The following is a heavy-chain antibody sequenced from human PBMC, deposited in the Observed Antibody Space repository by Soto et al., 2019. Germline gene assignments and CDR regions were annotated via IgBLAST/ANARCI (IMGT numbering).Heavy chain of an antibody. CDR2: ISYDGSNK. Sequence: QVQLVESGGGVVQPGRSLRLSCAASGFTFSSYAMHWVRQAPGKGLEWVAVISYDGSNKYYADSVKGRFTISRDNSKNTLYLQMNSLRAEDTAVYYCARDMATIGGFDYWGQGTLVTVSS. CDR3: ARDMATIGGFDY. V-gene: IGHV3-30-3*01. CDR1: GFTFSSYA. J-gene: IGHJ4*02. D-gene: IGHD5-12*01.